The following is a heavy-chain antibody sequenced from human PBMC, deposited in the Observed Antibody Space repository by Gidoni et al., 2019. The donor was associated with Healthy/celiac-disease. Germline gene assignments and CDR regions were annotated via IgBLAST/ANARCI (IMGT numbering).Heavy chain of an antibody. CDR3: ARDRGGSYRGGLDY. CDR2: IYSSGRT. CDR1: GGPISSYY. J-gene: IGHJ4*02. Sequence: QVQLQELGPGLVKPSENLSLTCTGSGGPISSYYWSWIRQPPGKGLEWIGYIYSSGRTNYNPSLKSRVTISVDTSKNQFSLKLSSVTAADTAVYYCARDRGGSYRGGLDYWGQGTLVTVSS. D-gene: IGHD1-26*01. V-gene: IGHV4-59*01.